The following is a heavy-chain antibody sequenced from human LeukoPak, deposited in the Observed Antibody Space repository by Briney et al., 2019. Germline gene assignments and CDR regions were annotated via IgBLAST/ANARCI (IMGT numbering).Heavy chain of an antibody. CDR2: IHYSGST. Sequence: PSETLSLTCAVSGYSISSDNWWGWIRQPPGKGLEWIGYIHYSGSTNYNPSLKSRVTMSVDTSKNQFSLNLSSVTALDTAVYHCARRPLGIGYYFDSWGQGTLVTVSS. D-gene: IGHD7-27*01. J-gene: IGHJ4*02. CDR1: GYSISSDNW. CDR3: ARRPLGIGYYFDS. V-gene: IGHV4-28*06.